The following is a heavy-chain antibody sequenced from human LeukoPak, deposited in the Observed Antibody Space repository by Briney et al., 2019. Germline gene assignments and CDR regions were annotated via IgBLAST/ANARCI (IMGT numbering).Heavy chain of an antibody. CDR3: AKHFYDSGLRKAFDI. CDR2: ISGSADTT. V-gene: IGHV3-23*01. CDR1: GFTFSSYA. D-gene: IGHD3-22*01. J-gene: IGHJ3*02. Sequence: PGGSLRLSCAASGFTFSSYAMSWDRQAPGKGLEWVSAISGSADTTYFADSVKGRFTTSRDNSQHTLYLQMNSLRAEDTAVYYCAKHFYDSGLRKAFDIWGQGTRVTVSS.